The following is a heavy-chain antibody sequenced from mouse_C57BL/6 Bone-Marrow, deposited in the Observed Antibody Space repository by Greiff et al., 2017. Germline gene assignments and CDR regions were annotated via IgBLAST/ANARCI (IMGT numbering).Heavy chain of an antibody. CDR3: ARSGLLLDY. Sequence: QVQLQQPGAELVKPGASVKLSCKASGYTFTSYWMQWVKQRPGQGLEWIGEIDPSDSYTNYNQKFKGKATLTVDTSSSTAYMQLSSLTSEDSAVYYCARSGLLLDYWGQGTTLTVSS. CDR1: GYTFTSYW. D-gene: IGHD2-10*01. J-gene: IGHJ2*01. CDR2: IDPSDSYT. V-gene: IGHV1-50*01.